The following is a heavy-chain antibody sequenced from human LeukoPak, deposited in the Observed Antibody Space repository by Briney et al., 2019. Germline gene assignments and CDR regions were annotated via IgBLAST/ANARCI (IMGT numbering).Heavy chain of an antibody. CDR1: GFTFSIFP. D-gene: IGHD3-3*01. J-gene: IGHJ4*02. CDR2: ISSGSEK. V-gene: IGHV3-30*04. CDR3: ARDLELSAVYYFDS. Sequence: GGSLRLSCEASGFTFSIFPMHWVRQAPGKGLEWVALISSGSEKYYADSVKGRFTISRDNSKNMLYLQMNSLRADDTTVYYCARDLELSAVYYFDSWGQGTLVIVSS.